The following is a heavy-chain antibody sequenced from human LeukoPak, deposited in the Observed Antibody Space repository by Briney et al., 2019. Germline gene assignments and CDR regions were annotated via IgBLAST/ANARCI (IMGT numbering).Heavy chain of an antibody. Sequence: KPGGSLRLSCAASGFTLSDYYMTWIRQAPGKGLEWVSYVSNGGSSSILYADSVKGRFTVFRDYAKNSLYLQMNSLRAYDTGVYYCARDKSNKGHDCWGQGTLVTVSS. V-gene: IGHV3-11*01. J-gene: IGHJ4*02. CDR1: GFTLSDYY. CDR2: VSNGGSSSI. CDR3: ARDKSNKGHDC.